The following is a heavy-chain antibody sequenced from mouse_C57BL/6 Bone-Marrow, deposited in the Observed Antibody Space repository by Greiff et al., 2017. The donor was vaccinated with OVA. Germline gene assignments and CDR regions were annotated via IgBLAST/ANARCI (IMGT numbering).Heavy chain of an antibody. CDR3: TGDSVITTVVAPAYFDY. CDR2: IRLKSDNYAT. Sequence: DVMLVESGGGLVQPGGSMKLSCVASGFTFSNYWMNWVRQSPEKGLEWVAQIRLKSDNYATHYAESVKGRFTISRDDSKSSVYLQMNNLRAEDTGIYYCTGDSVITTVVAPAYFDYWGQGTTLTVSS. D-gene: IGHD1-1*01. CDR1: GFTFSNYW. V-gene: IGHV6-3*01. J-gene: IGHJ2*01.